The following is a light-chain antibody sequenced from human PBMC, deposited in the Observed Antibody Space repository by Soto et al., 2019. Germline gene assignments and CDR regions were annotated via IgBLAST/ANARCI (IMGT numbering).Light chain of an antibody. Sequence: DIQMTQSPSSVSASVGDRVTITCRASQGVSRWLAWYQQKPGRAPKLLIYKASSLESGVPSRFSGSGSGTEFTLTISSLQPDDFGTYYCQQYNSYFRTFGQGTKVDIK. J-gene: IGKJ1*01. V-gene: IGKV1-5*03. CDR3: QQYNSYFRT. CDR1: QGVSRW. CDR2: KAS.